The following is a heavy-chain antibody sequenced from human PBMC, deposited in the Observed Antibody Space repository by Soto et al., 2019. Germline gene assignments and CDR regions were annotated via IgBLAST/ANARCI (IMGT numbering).Heavy chain of an antibody. CDR1: GDSITIDKW. CDR3: VRGGDWKFEF. Sequence: QVQLQESGPGLVKPSGTLSLTCAVSGDSITIDKWWSWVRQSPGKGLEWIGEIHPSGRTNCKPSVKSRITMSVDKSKNQFSLELRSTTAADTAVYYCVRGGDWKFEFWDQGRLVTVSS. CDR2: IHPSGRT. J-gene: IGHJ4*02. V-gene: IGHV4-4*02. D-gene: IGHD2-21*02.